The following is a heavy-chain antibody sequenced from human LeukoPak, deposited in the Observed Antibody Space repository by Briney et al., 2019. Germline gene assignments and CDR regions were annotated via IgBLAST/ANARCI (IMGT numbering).Heavy chain of an antibody. CDR1: GYTFTSYD. Sequence: GASVKVSCKASGYTFTSYDINWVRQATGQGLEWMGWMNPNSGNTGYAQKFQGRVTITRNTSISTAYMELSSLRSEDTAMYYCAKYYGGNPKTHIAYWGQGTLVTVSS. CDR2: MNPNSGNT. V-gene: IGHV1-8*03. J-gene: IGHJ4*02. CDR3: AKYYGGNPKTHIAY. D-gene: IGHD4-23*01.